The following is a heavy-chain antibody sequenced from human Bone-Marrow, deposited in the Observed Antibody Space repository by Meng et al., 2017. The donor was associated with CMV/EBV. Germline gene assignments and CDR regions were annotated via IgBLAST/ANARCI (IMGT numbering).Heavy chain of an antibody. CDR1: GYTFNRYG. V-gene: IGHV1-18*01. CDR2: ISAYYGNT. Sequence: ASVKVSCKASGYTFNRYGFSWVRQAPGQGLEWMGWISAYYGNTNYAQKLQGRVTMTTDTSTSTAYMELRSLRSDDTAVYYCARVRAGVYGTFDYWGQGTLVTVSS. D-gene: IGHD1-1*01. J-gene: IGHJ4*02. CDR3: ARVRAGVYGTFDY.